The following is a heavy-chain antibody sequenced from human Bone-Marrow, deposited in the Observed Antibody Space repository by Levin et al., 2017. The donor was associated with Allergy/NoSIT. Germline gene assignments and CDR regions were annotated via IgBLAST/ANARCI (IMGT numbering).Heavy chain of an antibody. CDR3: ARVRFDWLGNSFLNHYFGLDV. CDR1: GGSISGSY. V-gene: IGHV4-59*01. Sequence: SETLSLTCSVSGGSISGSYWTWIRQPPGKGLEWVGHIFYTGSTNYNPSLKTRVSISVDTSKNQFSLKMRSVTAADTAVYYCARVRFDWLGNSFLNHYFGLDVWGQGTTVIVSS. CDR2: IFYTGST. D-gene: IGHD3-9*01. J-gene: IGHJ6*02.